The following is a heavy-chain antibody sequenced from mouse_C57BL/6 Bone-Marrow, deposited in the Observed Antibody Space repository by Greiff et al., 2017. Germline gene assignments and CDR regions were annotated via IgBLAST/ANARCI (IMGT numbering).Heavy chain of an antibody. CDR1: GYTFTDYY. V-gene: IGHV1-76*01. D-gene: IGHD1-1*01. J-gene: IGHJ2*01. CDR2: IYPGSGNT. Sequence: QVHVKQSGAELVRPGASVKLSCKASGYTFTDYYINWVKQRPGQGLEWIARIYPGSGNTYYNEKFKGKATLTAEKSSSTAYMQLSSLTSEDSAVYFCASHYYGSRRDFEYWGQGTTLTVSS. CDR3: ASHYYGSRRDFEY.